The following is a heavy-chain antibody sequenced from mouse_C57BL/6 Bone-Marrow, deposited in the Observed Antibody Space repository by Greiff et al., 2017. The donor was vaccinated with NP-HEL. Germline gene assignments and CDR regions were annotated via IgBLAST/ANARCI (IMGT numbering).Heavy chain of an antibody. D-gene: IGHD2-1*01. Sequence: QVHVKQSGAELARPGASVKLSCKASGYTFTSYGISWVKQSTGQGLEWIGEIYPRSGNTYYNEKFKGKATLTADKSSSTAYMELRSLTSEDSAVYFCARERLWYAWFAYWGQGTLVTVSA. V-gene: IGHV1-81*01. CDR3: ARERLWYAWFAY. CDR2: IYPRSGNT. J-gene: IGHJ3*01. CDR1: GYTFTSYG.